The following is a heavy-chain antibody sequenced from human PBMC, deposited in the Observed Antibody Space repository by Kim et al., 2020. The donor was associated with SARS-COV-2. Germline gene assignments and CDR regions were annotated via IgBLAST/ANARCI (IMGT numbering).Heavy chain of an antibody. CDR1: GYTFTSYA. CDR3: ARVEYCSGGSCPSDDAFDI. V-gene: IGHV1-3*01. J-gene: IGHJ3*02. Sequence: ASVKVSCKASGYTFTSYAMHWVRQAPGQRLEWMGWINAGNGNTKYSQKFQGRVTITRDTSASTAYMELSSLRSEDTAVYYCARVEYCSGGSCPSDDAFDIWGQGTMVTVSS. CDR2: INAGNGNT. D-gene: IGHD2-15*01.